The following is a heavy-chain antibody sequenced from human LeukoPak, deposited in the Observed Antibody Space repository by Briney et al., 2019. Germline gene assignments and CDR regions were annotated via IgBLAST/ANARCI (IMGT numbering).Heavy chain of an antibody. Sequence: ASETLSLTCTVSGGSISSGGYYWSWIRQHPGKGLEWIEYIYYSGSTYYNPSLKSRVTISVDTSKNQFSLKLSSVTAADTAVYYCARVISGDDHFDYWGQGTLVTVSS. D-gene: IGHD2-21*01. V-gene: IGHV4-31*03. J-gene: IGHJ4*02. CDR1: GGSISSGGYY. CDR3: ARVISGDDHFDY. CDR2: IYYSGST.